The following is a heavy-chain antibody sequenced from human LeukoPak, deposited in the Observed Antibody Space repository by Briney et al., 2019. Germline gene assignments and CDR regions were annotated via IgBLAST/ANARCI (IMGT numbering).Heavy chain of an antibody. D-gene: IGHD3-22*01. V-gene: IGHV3-74*01. CDR1: GFTFSSYW. Sequence: GGSLRLSCAASGFTFSSYWMHWVRQAPGKGLVWVSRINSDGSSTSYADSVKGRFTISRDNAKNSLYLQMNSLRAEDTAVYYCARDQTHTMIDYWGQGTLVTVSS. J-gene: IGHJ4*02. CDR3: ARDQTHTMIDY. CDR2: INSDGSST.